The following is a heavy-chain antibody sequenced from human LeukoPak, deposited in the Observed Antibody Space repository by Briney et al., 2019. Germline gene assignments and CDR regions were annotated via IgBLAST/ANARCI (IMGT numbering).Heavy chain of an antibody. CDR2: IYYSGST. CDR1: GGSFSGYY. V-gene: IGHV4-30-4*01. J-gene: IGHJ5*02. CDR3: ARSELRYFDWTPFDP. D-gene: IGHD3-9*01. Sequence: PSETLSLTCAVYGGSFSGYYWSWIRQPPGKGLEWIGYIYYSGSTYYNPSLKSRVTISVDTSKNQFSLKLSSVTAADTAVYYCARSELRYFDWTPFDPWGQGTLVTVSS.